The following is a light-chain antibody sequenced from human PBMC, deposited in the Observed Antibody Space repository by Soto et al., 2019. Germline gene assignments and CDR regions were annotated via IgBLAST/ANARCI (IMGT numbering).Light chain of an antibody. CDR3: CSYAGSSTYV. V-gene: IGLV2-8*01. Sequence: QSVLTQPPSASGSPGQSVTISCTGTKDDIGVYDFVSWYQHHPGKAPRLIIYEVVQRPSGVPDRFSGSKSGNTASLTVSGLQAEDEADYYCCSYAGSSTYVFXTGTKLTVL. CDR1: KDDIGVYDF. J-gene: IGLJ1*01. CDR2: EVV.